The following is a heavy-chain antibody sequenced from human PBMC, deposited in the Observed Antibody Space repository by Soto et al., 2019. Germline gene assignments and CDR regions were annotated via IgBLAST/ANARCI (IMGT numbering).Heavy chain of an antibody. Sequence: GGSLRLSCAASGFTFSSYAMSWVRQAPGKGLEWVSAISGSGGSTYYADSVKGRFTISRDNSKNTLYLQMNSLRAEDTAVYYCAKVYYYDSSGYYGSGYNWFDPCGQGTLVTVSS. CDR2: ISGSGGST. V-gene: IGHV3-23*01. J-gene: IGHJ5*02. CDR1: GFTFSSYA. D-gene: IGHD3-22*01. CDR3: AKVYYYDSSGYYGSGYNWFDP.